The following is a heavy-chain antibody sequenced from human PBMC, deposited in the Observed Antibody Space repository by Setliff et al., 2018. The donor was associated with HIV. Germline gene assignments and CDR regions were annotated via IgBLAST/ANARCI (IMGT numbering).Heavy chain of an antibody. CDR1: GFTFSSYS. Sequence: GGSLRLSCAASGFTFSSYSMNWVRQAPGKGLEWVSSISSSSSYIYYADSVKGRFTISRDNSKNTLYVQMNSLRVEDTAVYYCARPYSSSWYLGMDVWGQGTTVTVSS. D-gene: IGHD6-13*01. CDR2: ISSSSSYI. CDR3: ARPYSSSWYLGMDV. J-gene: IGHJ6*02. V-gene: IGHV3-21*01.